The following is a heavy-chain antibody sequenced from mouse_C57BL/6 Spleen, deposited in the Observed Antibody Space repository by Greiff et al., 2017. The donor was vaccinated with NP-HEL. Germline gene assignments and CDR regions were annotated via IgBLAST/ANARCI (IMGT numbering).Heavy chain of an antibody. D-gene: IGHD2-4*01. CDR1: GFTFSSYA. Sequence: DVHLVESGGGLVKPGGSLKLSCAASGFTFSSYAMSWVRQTPEKRLEWVATISDGGSYTYYPDNVKGRFTISRDNAKNNLYLQMSHLKSEDTAMYYCARKDYDWDYWGQGTSVTVSS. CDR3: ARKDYDWDY. V-gene: IGHV5-4*01. J-gene: IGHJ4*01. CDR2: ISDGGSYT.